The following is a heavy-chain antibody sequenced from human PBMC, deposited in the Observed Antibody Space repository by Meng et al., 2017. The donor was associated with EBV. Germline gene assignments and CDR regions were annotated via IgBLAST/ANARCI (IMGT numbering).Heavy chain of an antibody. CDR3: ARAEISAAGRLDY. CDR2: IIPIFGTA. CDR1: GGTFSSYA. Sequence: VQWVKSGGAVKKPGSSVKVSCMASGGTFSSYAISGVRQAPGQGLEWMEGIIPIFGTANYAQKFQGRVTITSDKSTRTAYMELGSLRSEDTAVYYCARAEISAAGRLDYWGQGTLVTVSS. V-gene: IGHV1-69*06. D-gene: IGHD6-13*01. J-gene: IGHJ4*02.